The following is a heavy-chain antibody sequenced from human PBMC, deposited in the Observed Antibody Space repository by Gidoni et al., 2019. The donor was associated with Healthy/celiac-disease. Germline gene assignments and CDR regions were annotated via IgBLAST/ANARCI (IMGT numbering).Heavy chain of an antibody. J-gene: IGHJ4*02. CDR3: ARVLGVGATGY. CDR2: ISSSSSYI. CDR1: GFTFSSYS. Sequence: EVQLVESGGGLVKPGASLRLSCAASGFTFSSYSLNWVRQAPGTGLEWVSSISSSSSYIYYADSVKGRFTISRDNAKNSLYLQMNSLRAEDTAVYYCARVLGVGATGYWGQGTLVTVSS. D-gene: IGHD1-26*01. V-gene: IGHV3-21*01.